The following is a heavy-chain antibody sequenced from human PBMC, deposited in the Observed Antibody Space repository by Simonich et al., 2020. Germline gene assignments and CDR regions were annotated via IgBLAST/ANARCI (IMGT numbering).Heavy chain of an antibody. V-gene: IGHV4-59*08. J-gene: IGHJ4*02. CDR3: ARHGNWGYFDY. CDR2: IYYSGST. CDR1: GGSISSYY. Sequence: QVQLQESGPGLVKPSETLSLTCTVSGGSISSYYWGWIRQPPGKGLEWIGCIYYSGSTNYNPSRKSRLTISVDTSKTQFSLKRSSVTAADTAVYYCARHGNWGYFDYWGQGTLVTVSS. D-gene: IGHD7-27*01.